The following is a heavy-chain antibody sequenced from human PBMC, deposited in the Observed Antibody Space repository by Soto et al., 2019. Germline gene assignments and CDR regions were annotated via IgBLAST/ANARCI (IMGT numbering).Heavy chain of an antibody. CDR1: GFTFSNYA. CDR3: AKTPRQWLVYFDY. J-gene: IGHJ4*02. CDR2: ISGSGGTT. D-gene: IGHD6-19*01. Sequence: EVQLLESGGGLVQPGGSLRLSCAASGFTFSNYAIAWVRQAPGKGLEWVSGISGSGGTTYYADSVKGRFTISRDNSKVTLHLQMNSLRAEDTAVYYCAKTPRQWLVYFDYWGQGALVTVSS. V-gene: IGHV3-23*01.